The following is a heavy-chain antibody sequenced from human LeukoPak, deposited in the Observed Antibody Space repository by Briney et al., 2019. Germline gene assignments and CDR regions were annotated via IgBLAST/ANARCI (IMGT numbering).Heavy chain of an antibody. D-gene: IGHD3-10*01. CDR1: GGSFSGYY. V-gene: IGHV4-34*01. CDR2: INHSGST. J-gene: IGHJ4*02. Sequence: PSETLSLTCAVYGGSFSGYYWSWIRQPPGKGLEWIGEINHSGSTNYNPSLKSRVTISVDTSKNQFSLKLSSVTAADTAVYYCARGRVVRGATNDYWGQGTLVTVSS. CDR3: ARGRVVRGATNDY.